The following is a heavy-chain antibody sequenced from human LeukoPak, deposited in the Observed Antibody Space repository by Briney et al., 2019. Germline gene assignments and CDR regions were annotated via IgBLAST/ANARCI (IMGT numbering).Heavy chain of an antibody. J-gene: IGHJ6*03. CDR2: ISSSSSYI. V-gene: IGHV3-21*01. CDR3: ASLFGAITVFGVVRDLGDRYMDV. Sequence: PGGSLRPSCVASGFTFSSYWMNWVRQAPGKGLEWVSSISSSSSYIYYADSVKGRFTTSRDNAKNSLYLQMNSLRAEDTAVYYCASLFGAITVFGVVRDLGDRYMDVWGKGTTVTVSS. D-gene: IGHD3-3*01. CDR1: GFTFSSYW.